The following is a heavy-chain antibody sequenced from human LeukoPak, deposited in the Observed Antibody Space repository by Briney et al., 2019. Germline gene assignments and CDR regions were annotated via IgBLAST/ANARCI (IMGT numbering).Heavy chain of an antibody. CDR1: GFTFSSYA. J-gene: IGHJ4*02. CDR2: ISYDGSNK. CDR3: AREGFYGGFDY. V-gene: IGHV3-30-3*01. Sequence: PGGSLRLSCAASGFTFSSYAMHWVRQAPGKGLEWVAVISYDGSNKYYADSVKGRFTISRDNSKNTLYLQMNSLRAEDTAVYYRAREGFYGGFDYWGQGTLVTVSS. D-gene: IGHD2/OR15-2a*01.